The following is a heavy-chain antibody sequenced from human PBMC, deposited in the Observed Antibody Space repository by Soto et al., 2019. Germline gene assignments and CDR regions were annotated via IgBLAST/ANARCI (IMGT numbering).Heavy chain of an antibody. CDR2: IIPIFGTA. D-gene: IGHD3-16*01. V-gene: IGHV1-69*06. J-gene: IGHJ3*02. CDR1: GGTFSSYA. Sequence: QVQLVQSGAEVKKPGSSVKVSCKASGGTFSSYAISWVRQAPGQGLEWMGGIIPIFGTANYAQKFQGRVTITADKSTSTAYMELSSLRSEDTAVYYCAGYVCGSSAGSGAFDIWGQGTMVTVSS. CDR3: AGYVCGSSAGSGAFDI.